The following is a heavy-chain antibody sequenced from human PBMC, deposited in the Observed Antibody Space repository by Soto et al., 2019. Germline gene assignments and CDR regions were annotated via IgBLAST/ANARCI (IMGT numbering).Heavy chain of an antibody. D-gene: IGHD1-1*01. J-gene: IGHJ4*02. CDR1: DVSSSTGGYS. CDR3: ARGAQLYFREPYFDY. Sequence: QLQLQESGSGLVNPSQTLSLTCTVSDVSSSTGGYSWNWLRQPPGKAPEWIGYVYQSGRAFYNPSLKTRVSISLDKSKRQFFLNLISVTAADTAVYYCARGAQLYFREPYFDYWGQGILVTVSS. V-gene: IGHV4-30-2*01. CDR2: VYQSGRA.